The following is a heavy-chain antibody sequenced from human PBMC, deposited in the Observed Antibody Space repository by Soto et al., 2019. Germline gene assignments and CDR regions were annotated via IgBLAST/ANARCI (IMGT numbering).Heavy chain of an antibody. Sequence: GGSLRLSCAASGFTFSSYAMSWVRQAPGKGLEWVSAISGSGGSTYYADSVKGRFTISRDNSKNTLYLQMNSLRAEDTAVYYCAKDADGDYVMERTYNWFDPWGQGTLVTVSS. CDR2: ISGSGGST. CDR1: GFTFSSYA. J-gene: IGHJ5*02. CDR3: AKDADGDYVMERTYNWFDP. V-gene: IGHV3-23*01. D-gene: IGHD4-17*01.